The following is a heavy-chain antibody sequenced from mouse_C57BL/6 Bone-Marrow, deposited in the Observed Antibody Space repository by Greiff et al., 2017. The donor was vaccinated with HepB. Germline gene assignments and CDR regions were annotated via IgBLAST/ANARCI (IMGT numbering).Heavy chain of an antibody. Sequence: EVKLMESAGGLVQPGSSMKLSCTASGFTFSDYYMAWVRQVPEKGLEWVANINYDGSSTYYLDSLKSRFIISRDNAKNILYLQMSSLKSEDTATYYCARVFITTVVATGYFDVWGTGTTVTVSS. D-gene: IGHD1-1*01. J-gene: IGHJ1*03. CDR1: GFTFSDYY. CDR2: INYDGSST. CDR3: ARVFITTVVATGYFDV. V-gene: IGHV5-16*01.